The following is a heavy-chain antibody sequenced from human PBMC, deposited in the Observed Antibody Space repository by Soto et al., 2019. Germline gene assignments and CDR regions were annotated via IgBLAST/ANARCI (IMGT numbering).Heavy chain of an antibody. J-gene: IGHJ4*02. CDR1: GGSISSYY. D-gene: IGHD3-22*01. Sequence: TSETLSLTCTVSGGSISSYYWSWIRQPPGKGLEWIGYIYYSGSTNYNPSLKSRVTISVDTSKNQFSLKLSSVTAADTAVYYCARGSPRNGYYDTQHFDYWGQGNLVTISS. CDR2: IYYSGST. V-gene: IGHV4-59*01. CDR3: ARGSPRNGYYDTQHFDY.